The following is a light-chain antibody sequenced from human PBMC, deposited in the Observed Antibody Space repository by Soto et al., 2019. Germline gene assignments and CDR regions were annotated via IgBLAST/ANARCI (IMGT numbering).Light chain of an antibody. J-gene: IGKJ5*01. CDR2: AAS. Sequence: DIQITQSHSPLCGSVGGSVTINFRASQTISSWLAWYPTKQGKAPKLLIYAASSLQSVVPSRFSGMVSRTDFTLTISCLKHEDFATYYGKQSYSTTITLGQVTRLEIK. V-gene: IGKV1-39*01. CDR3: KQSYSTTIT. CDR1: QTISSW.